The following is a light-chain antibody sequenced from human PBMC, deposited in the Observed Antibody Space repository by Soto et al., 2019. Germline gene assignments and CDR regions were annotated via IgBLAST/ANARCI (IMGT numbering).Light chain of an antibody. CDR2: EVS. CDR1: SSDVGAYNY. V-gene: IGLV2-14*01. J-gene: IGLJ3*02. Sequence: QSALTQPASVSGSPGQSITISCTGTSSDVGAYNYVSWYQQHPGKAPKLLIYEVSNRPSGVSNRFSASKSGNTASLTISGLQAENEADYYCSSYTSSRAWVFGGGTKQTVL. CDR3: SSYTSSRAWV.